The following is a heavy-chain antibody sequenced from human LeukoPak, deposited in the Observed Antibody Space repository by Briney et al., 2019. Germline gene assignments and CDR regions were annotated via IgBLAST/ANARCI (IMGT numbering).Heavy chain of an antibody. CDR1: VGSISSGCYS. CDR3: AREGVGGNA. CDR2: IYHSGST. D-gene: IGHD4-23*01. Sequence: SEILSLTCAVSVGSISSGCYSWSWIRQTPGRGLEWIGYIYHSGSTYYNPSLKSRVSISVDRSKNQFSLMLSSVTAADTAVYYCAREGVGGNAWGQGTLVTVSS. J-gene: IGHJ5*02. V-gene: IGHV4-30-2*01.